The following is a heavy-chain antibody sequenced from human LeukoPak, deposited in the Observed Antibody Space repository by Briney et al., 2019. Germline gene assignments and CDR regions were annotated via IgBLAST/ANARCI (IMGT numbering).Heavy chain of an antibody. Sequence: GGSLRLSCAASGFTFSSYSMNWVRQAPGKGLEWVSSISSSSSYIYYADSVKGRFTISRDNAKNSLYLQMNSLRAEDTAVYYCARAVRSCSATRCISINSFDYWGQGTLVAVSS. CDR3: ARAVRSCSATRCISINSFDY. V-gene: IGHV3-21*04. D-gene: IGHD2-15*01. CDR2: ISSSSSYI. J-gene: IGHJ4*02. CDR1: GFTFSSYS.